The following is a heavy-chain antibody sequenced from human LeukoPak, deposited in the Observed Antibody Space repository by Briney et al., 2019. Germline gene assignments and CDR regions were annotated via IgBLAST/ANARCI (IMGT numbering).Heavy chain of an antibody. D-gene: IGHD2-15*01. CDR3: ARDALLWAFDI. Sequence: DPSETLSLTCTVSGGSISSSSYYWGWIRQPPGKGLEWIGSIYYTGTTCYNPSLKSRVTISLDTSKNQFSLKLTSVTAADTAVYYCARDALLWAFDIWGQGTMVTVSS. J-gene: IGHJ3*02. CDR2: IYYTGTT. V-gene: IGHV4-39*07. CDR1: GGSISSSSYY.